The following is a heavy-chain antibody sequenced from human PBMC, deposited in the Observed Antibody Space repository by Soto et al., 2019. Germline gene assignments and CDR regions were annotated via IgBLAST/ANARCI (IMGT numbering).Heavy chain of an antibody. CDR3: AKAKLLFGENEFGLDV. D-gene: IGHD3-10*01. J-gene: IGHJ6*02. V-gene: IGHV3-9*01. CDR2: ISWNSVAK. Sequence: EVQLMESGGGLVQPGRSLRLSCIASGFAFDDYGMQWVRQAPGKGLEWVSGISWNSVAKGYADSVKGRVTIYRDNAKKSLYLQMNSLRPEDTGLYYWAKAKLLFGENEFGLDVWGRGTKVTVS. CDR1: GFAFDDYG.